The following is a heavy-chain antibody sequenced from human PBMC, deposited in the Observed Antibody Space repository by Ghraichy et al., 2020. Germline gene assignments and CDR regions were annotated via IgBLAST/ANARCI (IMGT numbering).Heavy chain of an antibody. J-gene: IGHJ3*02. Sequence: SETLSLTCAVYVGSFSGYYWSWIRQPPGKGLEWVGEINPTGRTNNSSSLKSRLTMLVDTSKNQFSLKLKPVTAADTAVYYCARRRELWSAADGDALDMWGQGTMVTVSS. CDR1: VGSFSGYY. V-gene: IGHV4-34*01. D-gene: IGHD5-18*01. CDR2: INPTGRT. CDR3: ARRRELWSAADGDALDM.